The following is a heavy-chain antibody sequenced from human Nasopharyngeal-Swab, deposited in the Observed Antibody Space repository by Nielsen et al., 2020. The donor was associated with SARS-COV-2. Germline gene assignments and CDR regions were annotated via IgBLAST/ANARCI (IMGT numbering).Heavy chain of an antibody. D-gene: IGHD2-2*01. CDR3: ARGIPAAENWFDP. CDR2: IDTNTGNP. CDR1: GYTFSNYV. J-gene: IGHJ5*02. V-gene: IGHV7-4-1*02. Sequence: ASVKVSCKASGYTFSNYVMNWVRQTPGQGLEWMGWIDTNTGNPTYAPGFTGRFVFFLDTSVRTAYLQISSLKAEDTAVYYCARGIPAAENWFDPWGQGTLVTVSS.